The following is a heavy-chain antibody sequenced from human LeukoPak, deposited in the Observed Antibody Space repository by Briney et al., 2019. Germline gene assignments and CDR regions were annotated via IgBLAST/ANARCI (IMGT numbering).Heavy chain of an antibody. Sequence: ASVKVSCKASGYTFTGYYMHWVRQAPGQGLEWMGRINPNSGGTNYAQKFQGRVTMTRDTSISTAYMELCRLRSDDTAVYYCARGWRPTIAVAGLFDYWGQGTLVTVSS. CDR3: ARGWRPTIAVAGLFDY. D-gene: IGHD6-19*01. J-gene: IGHJ4*02. CDR1: GYTFTGYY. CDR2: INPNSGGT. V-gene: IGHV1-2*06.